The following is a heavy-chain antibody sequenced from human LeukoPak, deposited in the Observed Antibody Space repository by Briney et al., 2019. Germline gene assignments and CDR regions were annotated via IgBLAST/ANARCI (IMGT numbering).Heavy chain of an antibody. CDR1: GYTFTSYY. J-gene: IGHJ4*02. D-gene: IGHD1-26*01. Sequence: ASVKVSCKASGYTFTSYYMHWVRQAPGQGLEWMGIINPSGGSTSYAQKFQGRVTMTRDMSTSTVYMELSSLRSEDTAVYYCARGQSDAYSGEYYFDYWGQGTLVTVSS. CDR3: ARGQSDAYSGEYYFDY. CDR2: INPSGGST. V-gene: IGHV1-46*01.